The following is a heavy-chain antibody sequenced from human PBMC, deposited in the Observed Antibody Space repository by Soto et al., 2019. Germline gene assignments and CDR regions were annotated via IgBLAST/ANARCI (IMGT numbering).Heavy chain of an antibody. J-gene: IGHJ5*02. CDR3: ARDAYYDFWSGYSRWFDP. Sequence: SETLSLTCAVYGGSFSGYYWSWIRQPPGKGLEWIGEINHSGSTNYNPSLKSRVTISVDTSKNQFSLKLSSVTAADTAVYYCARDAYYDFWSGYSRWFDPWGQGTLVTVSS. CDR1: GGSFSGYY. CDR2: INHSGST. V-gene: IGHV4-34*01. D-gene: IGHD3-3*01.